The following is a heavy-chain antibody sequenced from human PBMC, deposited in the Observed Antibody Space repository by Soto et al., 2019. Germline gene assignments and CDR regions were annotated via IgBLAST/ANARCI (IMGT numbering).Heavy chain of an antibody. V-gene: IGHV3-48*01. CDR3: ATLNSFGSDY. CDR1: GFTFSSYS. CDR2: ISSSSSTI. D-gene: IGHD5-18*01. J-gene: IGHJ4*02. Sequence: GGSLRLSCAASGFTFSSYSMNWVRQAPGKGLEWVSYISSSSSTIYYADSVKGRFTISRDNAKNSLYLQMNSLRAEDTAVYYCATLNSFGSDYWGRGTLVTVSS.